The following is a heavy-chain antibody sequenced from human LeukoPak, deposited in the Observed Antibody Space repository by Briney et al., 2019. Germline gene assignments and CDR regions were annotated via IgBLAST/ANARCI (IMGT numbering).Heavy chain of an antibody. CDR2: ISYDGSNK. V-gene: IGHV3-30-3*01. CDR1: AFTFSSYA. Sequence: GGSLRLSCAASAFTFSSYAMHWVRQAPGKGLEWVAVISYDGSNKYYADSVKGRFTISRDNSKNTLYLQMNSLRAEDTAVYYCVVSYLYAFDIWGQGTMVTVSS. J-gene: IGHJ3*02. D-gene: IGHD5-18*01. CDR3: VVSYLYAFDI.